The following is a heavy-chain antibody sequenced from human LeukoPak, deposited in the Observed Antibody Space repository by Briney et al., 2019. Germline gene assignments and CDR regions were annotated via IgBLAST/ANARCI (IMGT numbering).Heavy chain of an antibody. V-gene: IGHV4-59*08. Sequence: SETLSLTCTVSGGSLSSYNWSWIRQPPGKGLEWIGYIYYSGSTNYNPSLKSRVAISVDTSKNQFSLKLTSVTAADTAVYYCARHGRDVLRFLEWFGGFEFWGQGTLVTVSS. CDR1: GGSLSSYN. CDR3: ARHGRDVLRFLEWFGGFEF. D-gene: IGHD3-3*01. CDR2: IYYSGST. J-gene: IGHJ4*02.